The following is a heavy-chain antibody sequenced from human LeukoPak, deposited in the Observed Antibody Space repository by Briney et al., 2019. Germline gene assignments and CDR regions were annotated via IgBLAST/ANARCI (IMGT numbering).Heavy chain of an antibody. Sequence: PGGSLRLSCAASGFTFSSYAMSWVRQAPGKGLEWVSAISGSGGSTYYADSVKGRFTISRDNSKNTLYLQMNSLRAEDTAVYYCAKDARRVLRFLEWPNHRNWFDPWGQGTLVTVSS. CDR3: AKDARRVLRFLEWPNHRNWFDP. D-gene: IGHD3-3*01. CDR2: ISGSGGST. J-gene: IGHJ5*02. CDR1: GFTFSSYA. V-gene: IGHV3-23*01.